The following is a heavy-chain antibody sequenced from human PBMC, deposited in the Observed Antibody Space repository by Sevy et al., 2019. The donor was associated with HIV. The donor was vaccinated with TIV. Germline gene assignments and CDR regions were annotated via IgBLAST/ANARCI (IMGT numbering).Heavy chain of an antibody. V-gene: IGHV3-30*02. J-gene: IGHJ4*02. CDR1: GFTFSSFD. D-gene: IGHD3-22*01. CDR2: LRYDGSNK. CDR3: ATVPYYYDSSGYRDY. Sequence: GGSLRLSCAASGFTFSSFDMHWVRQAPGKGLEWVAVLRYDGSNKYYADSVKGRFTISRDNSKNTLYLQMNSLRAEDSAVYYCATVPYYYDSSGYRDYWGQGTLVTVSS.